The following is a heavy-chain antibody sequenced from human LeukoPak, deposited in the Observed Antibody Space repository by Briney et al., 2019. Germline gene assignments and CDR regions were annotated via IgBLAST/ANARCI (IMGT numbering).Heavy chain of an antibody. Sequence: KPSETLSLTCTVSGGSISSYYWRWIRQPPGKGLEWIGYIYYSGSTNYNPSLKSRVTISVDTSKNQFSLKLSSVTAADTAVYYCARWASKGSWDLQYFDYWGQGTLVTVSS. CDR1: GGSISSYY. CDR3: ARWASKGSWDLQYFDY. D-gene: IGHD3-10*01. J-gene: IGHJ4*02. CDR2: IYYSGST. V-gene: IGHV4-59*01.